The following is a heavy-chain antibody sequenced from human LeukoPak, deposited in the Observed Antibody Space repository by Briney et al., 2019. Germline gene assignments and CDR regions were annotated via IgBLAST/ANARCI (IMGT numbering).Heavy chain of an antibody. Sequence: SETLSLTCTVSGGSISSYYWSWIRQPPGEGLEWIGYIYYSGSTNYNPSLKSRVTISVDTSKNRFSLKLSSVTAADTAVYYCARGDIAARRAFDYWGQGTLVTVSS. CDR3: ARGDIAARRAFDY. V-gene: IGHV4-59*01. J-gene: IGHJ4*02. CDR2: IYYSGST. D-gene: IGHD6-6*01. CDR1: GGSISSYY.